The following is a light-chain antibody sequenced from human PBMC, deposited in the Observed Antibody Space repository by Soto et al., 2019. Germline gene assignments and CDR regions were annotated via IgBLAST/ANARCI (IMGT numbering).Light chain of an antibody. CDR1: QIISTN. V-gene: IGKV3-15*01. CDR3: QQYEKWPPSIT. CDR2: GAS. Sequence: EIVIAQSPATLSVSQGESPTHSCRASQIISTNLAWYQQKPGQAPRLLSYGASTRATGIPARFSGSGSGTDFTLTISRLEPADFALYFCQQYEKWPPSITFGQGTRLEIK. J-gene: IGKJ5*01.